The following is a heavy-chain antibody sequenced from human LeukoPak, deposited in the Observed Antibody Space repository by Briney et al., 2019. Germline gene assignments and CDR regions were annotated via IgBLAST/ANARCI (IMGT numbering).Heavy chain of an antibody. Sequence: SETLSLTCAVYGGSFSGYYWSWIRQPPGKGLEWIGEINHSGSTNYNPSLKSRVTISVDTSKNQFSLKLSSVTAADTAVYYCARVYGSSWKVDYYYYYGMDVWGQGTTVTVSS. CDR2: INHSGST. CDR1: GGSFSGYY. J-gene: IGHJ6*02. CDR3: ARVYGSSWKVDYYYYYGMDV. D-gene: IGHD6-13*01. V-gene: IGHV4-34*01.